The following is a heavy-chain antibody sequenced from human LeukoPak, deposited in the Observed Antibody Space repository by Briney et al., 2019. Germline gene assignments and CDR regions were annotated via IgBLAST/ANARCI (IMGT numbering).Heavy chain of an antibody. D-gene: IGHD5-24*01. V-gene: IGHV4-38-2*02. CDR1: GYSISSYYY. CDR2: IFHTGDT. CDR3: AREDGLFDS. Sequence: SETLSPTCAVSGYSISSYYYWAWIRQPPGKGLEWIGNIFHTGDTNYNPSLMSRLTLSVDSSNNQFSLRLTSVTAADTAVYYCAREDGLFDSWGQGTLVTVSS. J-gene: IGHJ4*02.